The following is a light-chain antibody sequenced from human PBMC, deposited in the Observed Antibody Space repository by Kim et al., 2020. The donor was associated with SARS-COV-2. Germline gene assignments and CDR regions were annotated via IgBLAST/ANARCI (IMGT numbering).Light chain of an antibody. CDR3: LLSYSGARV. J-gene: IGLJ2*01. Sequence: PGRTVTLTCGSSTGAVTSGHYPYWFQKKPGQGPRTLIYDTSNKHSWTPARFSGSLLGGKAALTLSGAQPEDEAEYYCLLSYSGARVFGGGTQLTVL. CDR1: TGAVTSGHY. CDR2: DTS. V-gene: IGLV7-46*01.